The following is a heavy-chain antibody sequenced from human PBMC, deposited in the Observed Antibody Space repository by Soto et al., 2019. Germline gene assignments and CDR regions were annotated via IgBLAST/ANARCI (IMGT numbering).Heavy chain of an antibody. D-gene: IGHD2-2*01. CDR1: GYTFTSYG. V-gene: IGHV1-18*01. J-gene: IGHJ6*03. CDR2: ISAYNGNT. CDR3: ASDEGIVVVPDYYYYYYMDV. Sequence: QVQLVQSGAEVKKPGASVKVSCKASGYTFTSYGISWVRQAPGQGLEWMGWISAYNGNTNYAQKLQGSVTMTTDTSTSTAYMELRRLRSDDTAVYYCASDEGIVVVPDYYYYYYMDVWGKGTTVTVSS.